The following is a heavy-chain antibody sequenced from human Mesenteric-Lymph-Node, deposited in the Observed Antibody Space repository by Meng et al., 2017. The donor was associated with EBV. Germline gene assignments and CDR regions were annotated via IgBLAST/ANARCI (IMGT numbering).Heavy chain of an antibody. V-gene: IGHV6-1*01. J-gene: IGHJ2*01. CDR1: GDSVSSSRAA. CDR2: TYYRSKWYN. CDR3: ARGATSVFDL. Sequence: QVQLQQSGPGLVKPPQTLPLTGVISGDSVSSSRAAWTWIRQSPSRGLAWLGRTYYRSKWYNDYAVFVKSRITINPDTSKNQFSLQLNSVTPEDTAVYYCARGATSVFDLWGRGTLVTVSS.